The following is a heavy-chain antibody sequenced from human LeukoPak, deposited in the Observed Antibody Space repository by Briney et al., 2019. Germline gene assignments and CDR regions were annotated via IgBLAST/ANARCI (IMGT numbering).Heavy chain of an antibody. CDR3: ARAGSYRFDY. Sequence: GGSLRLSCAASGFTFSSYWVHWARQGPGKGLVWVSRINTDGSSTSYADSVKGRFTISRDNAKNTLYLQMNSLTAEDTAVYYCARAGSYRFDYWGQGTLVTVSS. V-gene: IGHV3-74*01. CDR1: GFTFSSYW. CDR2: INTDGSST. D-gene: IGHD1-26*01. J-gene: IGHJ4*02.